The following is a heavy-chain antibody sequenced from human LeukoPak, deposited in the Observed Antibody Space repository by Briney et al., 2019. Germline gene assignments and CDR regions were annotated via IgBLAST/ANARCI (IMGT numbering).Heavy chain of an antibody. CDR1: GFTVSSKY. CDR3: ARVQDIGLFRWY. V-gene: IGHV3-66*01. J-gene: IGHJ4*02. CDR2: IYSDSST. Sequence: GGSLRLSCAASGFTVSSKYMCRVRQAPGKGLEWVSVIYSDSSTFYADSVKGRFTISRDISKNTLYLQMNSLRAEDTGLYYCARVQDIGLFRWYWGQGTLVAVSS. D-gene: IGHD2-15*01.